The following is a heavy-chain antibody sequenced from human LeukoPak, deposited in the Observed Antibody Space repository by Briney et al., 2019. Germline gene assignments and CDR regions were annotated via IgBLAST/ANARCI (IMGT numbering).Heavy chain of an antibody. D-gene: IGHD4-23*01. V-gene: IGHV3-74*01. J-gene: IGHJ4*02. CDR1: GFTFSSYW. CDR3: ARGRPHGNDY. Sequence: PXGSLRLSCAASGFTFSSYWMNWVRQAPGKGLVWVSRIASDGSSTTYADSVKGRFSISRDNAKNTLYLQMNSLRVEDTAVYYCARGRPHGNDYWGQGTLVTVSS. CDR2: IASDGSST.